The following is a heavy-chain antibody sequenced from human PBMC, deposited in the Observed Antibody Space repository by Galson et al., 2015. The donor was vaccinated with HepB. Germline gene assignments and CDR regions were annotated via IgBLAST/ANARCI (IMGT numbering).Heavy chain of an antibody. CDR1: RLSFGDYA. J-gene: IGHJ4*02. V-gene: IGHV3-49*03. CDR3: TSGNFDGPFDY. D-gene: IGHD1-7*01. Sequence: SLRLSCAVSRLSFGDYAMSWFRRAPGKGLEWVGFIRSNTYGGTTKYAASLKGRFSISRDDPKSIAYLQMNSLKTEDTAVYFCTSGNFDGPFDYWGQGTRVTVSS. CDR2: IRSNTYGGTT.